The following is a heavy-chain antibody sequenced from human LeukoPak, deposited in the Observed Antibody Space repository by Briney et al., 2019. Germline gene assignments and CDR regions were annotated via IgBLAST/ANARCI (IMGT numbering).Heavy chain of an antibody. CDR2: ISGSGGST. D-gene: IGHD3-22*01. Sequence: GGSLRLPCAASGFIFSSYAMSWVRQASGKGLEGVKDISGSGGSTYYADSVKGRFTISRDNSKNTLYLQINSLRAEDTAEYSCANALLTMIVGQSYWGEGTLVTVSS. V-gene: IGHV3-23*01. CDR1: GFIFSSYA. CDR3: ANALLTMIVGQSY. J-gene: IGHJ4*02.